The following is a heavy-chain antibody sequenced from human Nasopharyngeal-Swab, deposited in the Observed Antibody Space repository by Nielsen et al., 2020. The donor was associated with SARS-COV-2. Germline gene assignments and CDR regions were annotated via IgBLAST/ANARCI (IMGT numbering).Heavy chain of an antibody. CDR2: MNRKTGNT. D-gene: IGHD2-15*01. V-gene: IGHV1-8*02. Sequence: ASVKVSCKASGYTFTSYGINWVRQAPGQGLEWMGRMNRKTGNTGYAQKFQGRVTMTRNTSISTAYMELSSLTSEDTAVYYCARSSYCSGASCPAGYWGQGTLVTVSS. J-gene: IGHJ4*02. CDR3: ARSSYCSGASCPAGY. CDR1: GYTFTSYG.